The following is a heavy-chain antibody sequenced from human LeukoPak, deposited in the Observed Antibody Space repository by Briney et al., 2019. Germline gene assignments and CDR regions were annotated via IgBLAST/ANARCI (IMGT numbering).Heavy chain of an antibody. Sequence: VASVKVSCKASGYTFTSYDINWVRQATGQGLEWMGWISLNSGGTNYAQKFQGRVTMTRDTSMSTAYMDVRSLRSDDTAIYYCARVIITTGGAGAFDIWGQGTMVTVSS. V-gene: IGHV1-2*02. CDR1: GYTFTSYD. CDR3: ARVIITTGGAGAFDI. D-gene: IGHD3-10*01. J-gene: IGHJ3*02. CDR2: ISLNSGGT.